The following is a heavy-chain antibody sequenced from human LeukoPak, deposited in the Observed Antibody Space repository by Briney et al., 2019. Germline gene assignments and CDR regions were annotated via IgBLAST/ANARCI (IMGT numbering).Heavy chain of an antibody. J-gene: IGHJ3*02. CDR3: TTGGSVIVAGTRAFDI. D-gene: IGHD5-12*01. CDR1: GFTFSNTW. Sequence: GGSLRLSCAASGFTFSNTWMNWVRKAPGKGLEWVGRIKSEIDGGATDYAAPVQGRFTISRDDSQATLYLQMNSLKTEDTAVYYCTTGGSVIVAGTRAFDIWGLGTMVTVSS. CDR2: IKSEIDGGAT. V-gene: IGHV3-15*07.